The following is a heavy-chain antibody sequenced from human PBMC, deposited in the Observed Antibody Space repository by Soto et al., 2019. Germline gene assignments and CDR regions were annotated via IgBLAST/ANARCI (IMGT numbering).Heavy chain of an antibody. D-gene: IGHD1-1*01. CDR3: AREGEMRTF. CDR2: INHSGST. Sequence: SETLSLTCAVYRGSFIGYYLSWIRQPPGKWLEWIGEINHSGSTNYNPSLKRRVTISVDTSKNQFSLKLSSVTSADTAVYYCAREGEMRTFWGQGXLVTVSS. CDR1: RGSFIGYY. J-gene: IGHJ4*02. V-gene: IGHV4-34*01.